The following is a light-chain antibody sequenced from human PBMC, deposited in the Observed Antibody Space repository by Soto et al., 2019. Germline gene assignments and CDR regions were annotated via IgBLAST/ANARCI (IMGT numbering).Light chain of an antibody. Sequence: QLVLTQSPSASASLGASVKFTCTLSSGHNNNAVAWHQQQPEKGPRYLMKLNSDGSHSKGDGIPDRFSGSSSGAERHLTISSLQSEDEAEYYCQTWGTGTVVFGGGTKLTVL. CDR3: QTWGTGTVV. CDR2: LNSDGSH. J-gene: IGLJ2*01. V-gene: IGLV4-69*01. CDR1: SGHNNNA.